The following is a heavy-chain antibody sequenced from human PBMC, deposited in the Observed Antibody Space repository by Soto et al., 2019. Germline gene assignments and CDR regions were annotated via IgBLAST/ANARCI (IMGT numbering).Heavy chain of an antibody. D-gene: IGHD3-16*02. CDR1: GYTFTAYA. J-gene: IGHJ4*02. CDR2: INTGNGNT. V-gene: IGHV1-3*04. CDR3: ARSAISPFGGLIGPFDY. Sequence: QVQLVQSGAEEKKPGASVKVSCKASGYTFTAYAMHWVRQAPGQRLEWMGWINTGNGNTRYSQKFQTRVTITSDTSASTAHLELSSLRLEDTAVYYCARSAISPFGGLIGPFDYWGQGNLVAVSS.